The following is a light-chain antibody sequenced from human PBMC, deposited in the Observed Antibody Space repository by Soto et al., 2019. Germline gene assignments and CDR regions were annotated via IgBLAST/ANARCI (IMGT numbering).Light chain of an antibody. CDR1: QSISTY. CDR2: AAS. J-gene: IGKJ1*01. Sequence: DIQMTQSPSSLSASIGDRVTITCRASQSISTYLNWYQHKPGKAPKLLIYAASSLQSGVPSRFSGSGSGTDFTLTFSSLQPEDFATYYCQQSYSTPPTFGQGTKVEIK. V-gene: IGKV1-39*01. CDR3: QQSYSTPPT.